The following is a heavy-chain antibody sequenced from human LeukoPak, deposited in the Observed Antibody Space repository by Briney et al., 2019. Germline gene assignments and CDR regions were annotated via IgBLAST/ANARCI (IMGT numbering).Heavy chain of an antibody. J-gene: IGHJ4*02. CDR1: GFTFSSYA. V-gene: IGHV3-7*03. Sequence: GGSLRLSCAASGFTFSSYAMHWVRQAPGKGLEWVANIKQDGSAKPYVDSVKGRFTISRDNAKNSLFLQMNSLRVEDTAVYYCARDNGWSADFWGQGTLVTVSS. CDR3: ARDNGWSADF. CDR2: IKQDGSAK. D-gene: IGHD2-15*01.